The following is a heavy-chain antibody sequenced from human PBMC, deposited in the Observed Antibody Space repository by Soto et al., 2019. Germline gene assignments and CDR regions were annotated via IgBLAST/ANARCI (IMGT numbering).Heavy chain of an antibody. CDR1: GGTFSSYA. CDR3: GLVVGGDLMEYFQH. Sequence: QVQLVQSGAEVKKPGSSVKVSCKASGGTFSSYAISWVRQAPGHGLEWMGGIIPIFGTANYAQKFQGRVTITADESTSTAYMELGSLRAEDTAVYYCGLVVGGDLMEYFQHWGQGTLVTVSS. V-gene: IGHV1-69*01. J-gene: IGHJ1*01. CDR2: IIPIFGTA. D-gene: IGHD2-21*02.